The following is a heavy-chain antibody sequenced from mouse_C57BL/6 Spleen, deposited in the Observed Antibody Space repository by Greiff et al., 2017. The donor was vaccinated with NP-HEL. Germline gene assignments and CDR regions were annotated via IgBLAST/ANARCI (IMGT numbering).Heavy chain of an antibody. V-gene: IGHV14-4*01. Sequence: VQLQQSGAELVRPGASVKLSCTASGFNIKDDYMHWVKQRPEQGLEWIGWIDPENGDTEYASKFQGKATIPADTSSNTAYLQLSSLTSEDTAVYYCTTGDYSNYEGYAMDYWGQGTSVTVSS. CDR3: TTGDYSNYEGYAMDY. J-gene: IGHJ4*01. CDR1: GFNIKDDY. CDR2: IDPENGDT. D-gene: IGHD2-5*01.